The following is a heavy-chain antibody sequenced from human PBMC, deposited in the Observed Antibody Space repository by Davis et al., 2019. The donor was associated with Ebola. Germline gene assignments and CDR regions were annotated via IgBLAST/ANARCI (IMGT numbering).Heavy chain of an antibody. D-gene: IGHD5-24*01. J-gene: IGHJ3*02. Sequence: PGGSLRLSCSVSGDSISSHYWSWIRQPPGKGLEWIAYIYYTGVTKYNPSLKSRLTMSLDTSKNQLSLKLTSMTVADTAVYYCARSRDAYNRDAFDIWGRGTMVTVSS. CDR2: IYYTGVT. CDR3: ARSRDAYNRDAFDI. V-gene: IGHV4-59*11. CDR1: GDSISSHY.